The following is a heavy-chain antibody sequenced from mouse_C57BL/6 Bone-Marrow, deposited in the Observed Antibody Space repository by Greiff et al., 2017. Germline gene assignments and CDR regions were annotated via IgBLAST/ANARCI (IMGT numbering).Heavy chain of an antibody. D-gene: IGHD2-4*01. Sequence: DVHLVESGGGLVKPGGSLKLSCAASGFTFSDYGMHWVRQAPEKGLEWVAYISSGSSTIYYADTVKGRFTISRDNAKNTLFLQMTSLRSEDTAMYYCARPRGDYDYGRYYFDYWGQGTTLTVSS. CDR3: ARPRGDYDYGRYYFDY. J-gene: IGHJ2*01. V-gene: IGHV5-17*01. CDR1: GFTFSDYG. CDR2: ISSGSSTI.